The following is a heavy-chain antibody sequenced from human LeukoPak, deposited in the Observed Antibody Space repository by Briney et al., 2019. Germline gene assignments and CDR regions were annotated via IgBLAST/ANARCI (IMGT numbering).Heavy chain of an antibody. D-gene: IGHD6-13*01. J-gene: IGHJ4*02. CDR1: GFTLSSYS. CDR2: ISSSSSYR. CDR3: ARGGPAAGRFDY. Sequence: GGSLRLSCAASGFTLSSYSMNWVRQAPGKGLEWVSSISSSSSYRYYADSVKGRFTISRDNAKNSLYLQMNSLRAEDTAVYYCARGGPAAGRFDYWGQGTLVTVSS. V-gene: IGHV3-21*01.